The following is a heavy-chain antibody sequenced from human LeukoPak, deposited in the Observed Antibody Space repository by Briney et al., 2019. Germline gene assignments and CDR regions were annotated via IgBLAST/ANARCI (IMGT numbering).Heavy chain of an antibody. CDR1: GFTFSSCG. V-gene: IGHV3-23*01. CDR3: AQPGGYSYGFYYCGMDV. J-gene: IGHJ6*02. D-gene: IGHD5-18*01. CDR2: ISGSGGST. Sequence: GGSLRLSCAASGFTFSSCGMSWVRQAPGKGLEWVSAISGSGGSTYYADSVKGRFTISRDNSKNTLYLQMNSLRAEDTAAYYCAQPGGYSYGFYYCGMDVWGQGTTVTVSS.